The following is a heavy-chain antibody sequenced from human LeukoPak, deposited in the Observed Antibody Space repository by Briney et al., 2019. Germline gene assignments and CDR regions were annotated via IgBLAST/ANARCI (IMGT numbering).Heavy chain of an antibody. CDR1: GFTFSGSA. J-gene: IGHJ4*02. D-gene: IGHD3-3*01. CDR3: AKDSPLLAVDY. CDR2: IRSKANSYAT. Sequence: GGSLRLSCAASGFTFSGSAMHWVRQASGKGLEWVGRIRSKANSYATAYAASVKGRFTISRDDSKNTAYLQTNSLKTEDTAVYYCAKDSPLLAVDYWGQGTLVTVSS. V-gene: IGHV3-73*01.